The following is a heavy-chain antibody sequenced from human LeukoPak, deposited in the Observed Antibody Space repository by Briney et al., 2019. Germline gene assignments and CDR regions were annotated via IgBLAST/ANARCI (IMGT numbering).Heavy chain of an antibody. Sequence: SQTLSLTCAISGDSVSSNDVAWNWIRQSPSRGLEWLGRTFYRSKWYYDSAVSVKSRITINPDTSKNQFSLQLNSVTPEDTAVYYCARENTLVRGTRNPFDYWGRGTLVTVSS. V-gene: IGHV6-1*01. CDR1: GDSVSSNDVA. CDR2: TFYRSKWYY. CDR3: ARENTLVRGTRNPFDY. D-gene: IGHD3-10*01. J-gene: IGHJ4*02.